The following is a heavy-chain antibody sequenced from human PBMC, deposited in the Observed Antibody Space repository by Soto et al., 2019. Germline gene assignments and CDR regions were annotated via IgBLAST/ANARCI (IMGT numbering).Heavy chain of an antibody. Sequence: PGGSLRLCCVASGFNFSSYEMNWVRQAPGKGLQWVSYIDISGSAIYYADSVKGRFTISRDNAKNSLYLQMNSLRAEDTALYYCARGDASGYWGQGTLVTVSS. D-gene: IGHD2-2*01. CDR2: IDISGSAI. J-gene: IGHJ4*02. V-gene: IGHV3-48*03. CDR3: ARGDASGY. CDR1: GFNFSSYE.